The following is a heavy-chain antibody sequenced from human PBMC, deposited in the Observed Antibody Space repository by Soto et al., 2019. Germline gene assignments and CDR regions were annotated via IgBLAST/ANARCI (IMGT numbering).Heavy chain of an antibody. CDR3: AGGGGDYYGSGSYPLDY. V-gene: IGHV1-2*02. J-gene: IGHJ4*02. CDR1: GYTFTGYY. D-gene: IGHD3-10*01. CDR2: INPNSGGT. Sequence: QVQLVQSGAEVKKPGASVKVSCKASGYTFTGYYMHWVRQAPGQGLEWMGWINPNSGGTNYAQKFEGGATRTGDTSISTGDRERGRLRSDDTAVYYGAGGGGDYYGSGSYPLDYWGQGTLVTVSS.